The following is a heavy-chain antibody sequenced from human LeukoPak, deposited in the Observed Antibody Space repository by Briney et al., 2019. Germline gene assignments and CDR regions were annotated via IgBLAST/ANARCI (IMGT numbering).Heavy chain of an antibody. J-gene: IGHJ6*04. CDR2: ISAYNGNT. Sequence: ASVKVSCKASGYTSTSYGISWVRQAPGQGLEWMGWISAYNGNTNYAQKLQGRVTMTTDTSTSTAYMELRSLRSDDTAVYYCARDTQLGYCSGGSCFPYYYYGMDVWGKGTTVTVSS. CDR3: ARDTQLGYCSGGSCFPYYYYGMDV. V-gene: IGHV1-18*04. D-gene: IGHD2-15*01. CDR1: GYTSTSYG.